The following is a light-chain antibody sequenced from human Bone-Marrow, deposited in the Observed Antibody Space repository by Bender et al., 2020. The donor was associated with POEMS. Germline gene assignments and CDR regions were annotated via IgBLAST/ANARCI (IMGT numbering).Light chain of an antibody. CDR1: SSDVETYNY. Sequence: QSALTQPPSASGSPGQSITISCTETSSDVETYNYVSWYQQHPGKAPKLLIYDATDRPSGVSHRFSGSKSGNTASLTISGLQAEDDADYYCSSFASSSTLVFGGGTKLTVL. CDR3: SSFASSSTLV. J-gene: IGLJ2*01. V-gene: IGLV2-14*03. CDR2: DAT.